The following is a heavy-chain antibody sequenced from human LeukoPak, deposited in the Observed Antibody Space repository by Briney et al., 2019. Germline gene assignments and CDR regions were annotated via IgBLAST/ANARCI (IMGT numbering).Heavy chain of an antibody. J-gene: IGHJ4*02. CDR3: ARRSVPGRPGY. V-gene: IGHV3-66*04. CDR1: GFTFSSYA. D-gene: IGHD6-6*01. CDR2: IYADGST. Sequence: GGSLRLSCAASGFTFSSYAMSWVRQAPGEGLEWVSLIYADGSTHYTDSVKGRFPISRDTSKNTVYLQMNSLRGEDTAVYYCARRSVPGRPGYWGQGTLVTVSS.